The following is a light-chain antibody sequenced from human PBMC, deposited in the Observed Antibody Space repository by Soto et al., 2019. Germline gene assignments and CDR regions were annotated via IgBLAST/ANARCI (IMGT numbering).Light chain of an antibody. Sequence: DIQMTQSTSTLSASVGDRFTITCRASESISGWLAWYQQKPGEAPKLLIYDASTLESGVPSRFSGSGSETQFTLTISSLQPEDFATYYCQQHYTYTWTFGQGTKVDIK. CDR3: QQHYTYTWT. CDR1: ESISGW. CDR2: DAS. V-gene: IGKV1-5*01. J-gene: IGKJ1*01.